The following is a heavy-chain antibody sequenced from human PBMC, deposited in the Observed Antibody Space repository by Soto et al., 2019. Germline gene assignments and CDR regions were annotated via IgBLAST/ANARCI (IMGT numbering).Heavy chain of an antibody. CDR3: VRDGVAVAGTVYFGMDV. Sequence: QVQLQESGPGLVKPSQTLSLTCTVSGGSISSGDYFWTWIRQPPGKGLEWIGHIYYSGSAYYNPSLKSRVTMSVDTSQNQFSLNLSSVTAADTAVYYCVRDGVAVAGTVYFGMDVWGQGTTVTVSS. V-gene: IGHV4-30-4*01. CDR1: GGSISSGDYF. D-gene: IGHD6-19*01. J-gene: IGHJ6*02. CDR2: IYYSGSA.